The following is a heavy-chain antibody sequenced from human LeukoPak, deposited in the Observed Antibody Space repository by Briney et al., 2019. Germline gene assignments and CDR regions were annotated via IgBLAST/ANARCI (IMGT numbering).Heavy chain of an antibody. V-gene: IGHV3-30*18. D-gene: IGHD2-2*01. Sequence: GRSLRLSCAASGFTFSSYGMHWVRQAPGKGLEWVAVISYDGSNKYYADSVKGRFTISRDNSKNTLYLQMNSLRAEDTAVYYCAKDRGYCSSTSYSRSFLYGMDVWGQGTTVTVSS. CDR2: ISYDGSNK. J-gene: IGHJ6*02. CDR3: AKDRGYCSSTSYSRSFLYGMDV. CDR1: GFTFSSYG.